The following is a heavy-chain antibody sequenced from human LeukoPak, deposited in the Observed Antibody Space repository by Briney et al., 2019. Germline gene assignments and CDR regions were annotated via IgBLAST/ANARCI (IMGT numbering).Heavy chain of an antibody. D-gene: IGHD3-10*01. J-gene: IGHJ4*02. CDR2: IYSGGST. CDR1: GFTVSSNH. CDR3: AKRAHYGSGSYYTLDY. Sequence: PGGSLRLSCAASGFTVSSNHMSWVRQAPGKGLEWVSVIYSGGSTYYADSVKGRFTISRDNSKNTLYLQMNSLRAEDTAVYYCAKRAHYGSGSYYTLDYWGQGTLVTVSS. V-gene: IGHV3-53*01.